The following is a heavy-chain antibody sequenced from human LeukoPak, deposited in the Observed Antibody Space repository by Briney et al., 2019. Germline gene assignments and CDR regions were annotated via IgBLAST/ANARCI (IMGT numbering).Heavy chain of an antibody. Sequence: SETLSLTCTVSGGSISSYYWSWIRQPPGKGLEWIGYIYYSGSTYYNPSLKSRVTISVDTSKNQFSLKLSSVTAADTAVYYCARGYNIAADYYYYYYGMDVWGQGTTVTVSS. D-gene: IGHD6-6*01. V-gene: IGHV4-59*12. CDR3: ARGYNIAADYYYYYYGMDV. CDR1: GGSISSYY. CDR2: IYYSGST. J-gene: IGHJ6*02.